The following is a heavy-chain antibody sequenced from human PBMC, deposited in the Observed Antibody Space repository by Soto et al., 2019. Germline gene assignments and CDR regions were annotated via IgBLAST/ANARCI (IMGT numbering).Heavy chain of an antibody. CDR1: GYTFTSYY. D-gene: IGHD2-2*02. V-gene: IGHV5-10-1*01. CDR2: IDPSDSYT. J-gene: IGHJ6*02. Sequence: GESLKISCEGSGYTFTSYYITWARQLPGKGLEWMGRIDPSDSYTTYNPSFEGHVTISADKSIRTAYLQWTSLEASDTAMYYCARGDTALVRKGVDVWGQGTPVTVTS. CDR3: ARGDTALVRKGVDV.